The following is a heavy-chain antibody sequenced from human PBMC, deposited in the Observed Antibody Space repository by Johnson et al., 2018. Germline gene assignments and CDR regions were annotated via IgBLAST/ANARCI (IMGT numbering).Heavy chain of an antibody. CDR3: AKDGGDYDSSGYYLTGYYYMAV. CDR1: GFTFDDYA. CDR2: SSWNSGSI. J-gene: IGHJ6*03. V-gene: IGHV3-9*01. D-gene: IGHD3-22*01. Sequence: EVQLLESGGGLVKPGGSLRLSCAASGFTFDDYAMHWVRQAPGKGLEWVSGSSWNSGSIGYADSVKGRFTMSRDNAKNSLVLKLNSLRAEETALYYWAKDGGDYDSSGYYLTGYYYMAVWGKGTTVTVSS.